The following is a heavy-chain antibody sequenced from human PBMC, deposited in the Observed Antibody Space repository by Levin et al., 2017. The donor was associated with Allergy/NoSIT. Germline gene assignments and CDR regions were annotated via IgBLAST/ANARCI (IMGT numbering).Heavy chain of an antibody. D-gene: IGHD7-27*01. CDR1: GFTFSSHA. V-gene: IGHV1-69*13. CDR2: IIPIFGST. CDR3: ANPSNWGYFEY. J-gene: IGHJ4*02. Sequence: GASVKVSCKASGFTFSSHAISWVRRAPGQGLEWVGGIIPIFGSTKYAQKFQGRVTITVDESTNTAYMDLNSLRSEDTAVYYCANPSNWGYFEYWGQGTLVTVSS.